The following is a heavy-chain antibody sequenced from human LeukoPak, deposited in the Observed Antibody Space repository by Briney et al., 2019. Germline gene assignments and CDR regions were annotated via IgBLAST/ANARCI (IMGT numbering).Heavy chain of an antibody. CDR3: AHRRDYNWFDP. J-gene: IGHJ5*02. D-gene: IGHD3-10*01. CDR2: IYWDDDK. Sequence: SGPTLVKPTQTLTLNCTFSGFSLSTSEVGVGWIRQPPGKALEWLGIIYWDDDKRYNPSLKSRLTITKDTSKNQVVLTMTNMDPVDTATYYCAHRRDYNWFDPWGQGTLVTVSS. V-gene: IGHV2-5*02. CDR1: GFSLSTSEVG.